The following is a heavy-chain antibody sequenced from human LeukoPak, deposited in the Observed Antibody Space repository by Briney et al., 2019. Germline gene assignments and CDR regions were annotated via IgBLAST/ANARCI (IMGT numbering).Heavy chain of an antibody. J-gene: IGHJ4*02. CDR2: IYGGGST. Sequence: PGGSLRLSCAASGFTVSSNYMSWVRQAPGKGLEWVSVIYGGGSTYYADSVKGRFTISRDNSKNTLYLQMNSLRAEDTAVYYCAAGNYYDRSGYPFVFDYWGRGTLVSVS. CDR1: GFTVSSNY. CDR3: AAGNYYDRSGYPFVFDY. V-gene: IGHV3-53*01. D-gene: IGHD3-22*01.